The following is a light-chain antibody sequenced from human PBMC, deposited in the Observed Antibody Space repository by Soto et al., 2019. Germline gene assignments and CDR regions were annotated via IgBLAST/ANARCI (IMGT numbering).Light chain of an antibody. V-gene: IGLV1-40*01. CDR3: QSYDSSLSGHVV. CDR1: SSNIGALYD. Sequence: QAVVTQPPSVSGTPGQRVTISCTGSSSNIGALYDVNWYQQLPGTAPKLLIYDNNNRPSGVPDRFSGSKSGTSASLAITGLQAEDEADYYCQSYDSSLSGHVVFGGGTKLTVL. CDR2: DNN. J-gene: IGLJ2*01.